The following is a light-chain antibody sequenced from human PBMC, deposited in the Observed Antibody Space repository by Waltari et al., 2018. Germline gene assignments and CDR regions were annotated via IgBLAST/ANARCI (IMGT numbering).Light chain of an antibody. Sequence: QSALTQPASVSGSPGQSIPISCTGTSSAVGGYNYVSWYQQHPGKAPKLMIYDVSKRPSGVSNRFSGSKSGNTDSLTISGLQAEDEADYYCCSYAGSSTPFGGGTKLTVL. CDR3: CSYAGSSTP. CDR2: DVS. V-gene: IGLV2-23*02. J-gene: IGLJ2*01. CDR1: SSAVGGYNY.